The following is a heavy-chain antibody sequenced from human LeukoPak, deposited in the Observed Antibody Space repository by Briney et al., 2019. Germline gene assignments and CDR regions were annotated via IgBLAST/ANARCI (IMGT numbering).Heavy chain of an antibody. D-gene: IGHD1-26*01. V-gene: IGHV3-48*01. CDR1: GFSFSSYS. Sequence: GGSLRLSCAASGFSFSSYSMNWVRQAPGKGLEWISFISSSDSTVYYADSVKGRFTISRDNAKNSLYLQMNSLRAEDTAVYYCARSEGGMGSYWGQGTLVTVSS. CDR3: ARSEGGMGSY. J-gene: IGHJ4*02. CDR2: ISSSDSTV.